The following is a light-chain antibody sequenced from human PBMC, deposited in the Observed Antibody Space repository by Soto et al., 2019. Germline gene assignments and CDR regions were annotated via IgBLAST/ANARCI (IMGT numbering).Light chain of an antibody. CDR2: DAS. J-gene: IGKJ1*01. V-gene: IGKV1-5*01. Sequence: DIQMTQSPSTLSASVGVRVTITCRASQSISSWLAWYQQKPGKAPNLLIFDASSLQSGVPSRFSGSGSGTEFTLTISRLQPDDFATYYCQQYNSYPWTFGQGTKVDIK. CDR1: QSISSW. CDR3: QQYNSYPWT.